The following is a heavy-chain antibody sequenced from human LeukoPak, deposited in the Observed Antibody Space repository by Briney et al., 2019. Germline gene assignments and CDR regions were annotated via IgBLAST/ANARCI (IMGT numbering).Heavy chain of an antibody. CDR3: TSWELKIDY. D-gene: IGHD1-26*01. CDR2: IRSNANSYAT. J-gene: IGHJ4*02. V-gene: IGHV3-73*01. CDR1: GFTFSGSA. Sequence: GGSLRLSCAACGFTFSGSAMHWVRQASGKGLEWVGRIRSNANSYATAYAASVKGRYTISRDDSKNTAYLQMNSLKTEDTAVYYCTSWELKIDYWGQGTLVTVSS.